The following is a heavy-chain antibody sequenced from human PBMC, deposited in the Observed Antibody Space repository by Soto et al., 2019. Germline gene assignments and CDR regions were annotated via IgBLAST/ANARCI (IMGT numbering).Heavy chain of an antibody. CDR1: GYTFTTYG. D-gene: IGHD3-3*01. Sequence: QVQLVQSGAEVKKPGASVKVSCKASGYTFTTYGISWVRQAPGQGLEWMGWICAYNGDTNYAQKFQGRVTMTTDTSTRTAYMEVRSLRSDDTAVYYCARDPLGHFQYWGQGTLVTVSS. J-gene: IGHJ1*01. V-gene: IGHV1-18*01. CDR2: ICAYNGDT. CDR3: ARDPLGHFQY.